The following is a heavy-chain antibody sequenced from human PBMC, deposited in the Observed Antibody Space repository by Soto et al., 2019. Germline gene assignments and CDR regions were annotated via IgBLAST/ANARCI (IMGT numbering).Heavy chain of an antibody. Sequence: EVQLVETGGGLIQPGGSLRLSCAASGFIVSSNYMSWVRQAPGKGLDWVSGIYSGGSTYHADSVKGRSTTSRDNSKNTLYLQMNNLRDEDTAVYYCVARSNGADYWGQGTLVTVSS. CDR1: GFIVSSNY. V-gene: IGHV3-53*02. CDR3: VARSNGADY. D-gene: IGHD2-8*01. J-gene: IGHJ4*02. CDR2: IYSGGST.